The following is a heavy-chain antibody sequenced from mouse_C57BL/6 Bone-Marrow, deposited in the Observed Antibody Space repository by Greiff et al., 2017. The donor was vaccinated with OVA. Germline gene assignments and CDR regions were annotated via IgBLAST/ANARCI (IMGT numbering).Heavy chain of an antibody. CDR1: GYTFTSYW. CDR3: LTGSYWYFDV. J-gene: IGHJ1*03. Sequence: QVQLKQPGAELVMPGASVKLSCKASGYTFTSYWMHWVKQRPGQGLEWIGEIDPSDSYTNYNQKFKGKSTLTVDKSSSTAYMQLSSLTSEDSAVDYCLTGSYWYFDVWGTGTTVTVSS. D-gene: IGHD4-1*01. V-gene: IGHV1-69*01. CDR2: IDPSDSYT.